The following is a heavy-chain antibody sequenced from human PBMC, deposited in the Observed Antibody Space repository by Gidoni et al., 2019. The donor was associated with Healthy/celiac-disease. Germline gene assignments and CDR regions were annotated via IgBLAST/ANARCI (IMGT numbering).Heavy chain of an antibody. Sequence: EVQLVESGGGLVQPGGSLRLSCAASGFTFSSYCMSCVRQAPGKGLEWVANIKQDGSEKYYVDSVKGRFTISRDNAKNSLYLQMNSLRAEYTAVFYCARDYGGDYYDSSGYANFDYWGQGTLVTVSS. CDR3: ARDYGGDYYDSSGYANFDY. J-gene: IGHJ4*02. CDR1: GFTFSSYC. D-gene: IGHD3-22*01. V-gene: IGHV3-7*04. CDR2: IKQDGSEK.